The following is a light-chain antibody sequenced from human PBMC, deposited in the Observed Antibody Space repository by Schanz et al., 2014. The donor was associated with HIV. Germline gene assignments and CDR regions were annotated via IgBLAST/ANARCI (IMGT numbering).Light chain of an antibody. CDR3: SSYAATSNVL. CDR1: SSDVGAYNR. J-gene: IGLJ3*02. Sequence: QSALTQPPSVSGSPGQSVTISCTGTSSDVGAYNRVSWYQQHPGKAPKLMIYEGSKRPSGVSNRFSGSKSGNTASLTVSGLQADDEADYYCSSYAATSNVLFGGGTKLTVL. CDR2: EGS. V-gene: IGLV2-8*01.